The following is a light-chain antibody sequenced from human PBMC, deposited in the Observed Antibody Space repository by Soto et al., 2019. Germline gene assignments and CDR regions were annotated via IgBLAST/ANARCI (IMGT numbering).Light chain of an antibody. CDR1: PSVVSY. J-gene: IGKJ2*01. CDR3: QQRDTWPRT. CDR2: GAS. V-gene: IGKV3-11*01. Sequence: EIVLPQSPATLSLAPGEIATLYCRASPSVVSYLAWYQHKSCQAPRLLLYGASNRATDIPDRCSGRRSGTDFTLTISSRDSVDSEVYYCQQRDTWPRTVGQGNKLEI.